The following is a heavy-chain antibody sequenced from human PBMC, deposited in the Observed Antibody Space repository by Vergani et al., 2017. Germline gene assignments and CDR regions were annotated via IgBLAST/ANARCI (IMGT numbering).Heavy chain of an antibody. Sequence: QVQLVQSGAEVKKPGASVKVSCKASGYTFTSYYMHWVRQAPGQGLEWMGIINPSGGSTSYAQKFQGRVTMTRDTSTSTVYMELSSLRSEDTDVYYCARAPTESSGSYGPDFDYWGQGTLVTVSS. CDR1: GYTFTSYY. CDR3: ARAPTESSGSYGPDFDY. J-gene: IGHJ4*02. D-gene: IGHD1-26*01. CDR2: INPSGGST. V-gene: IGHV1-46*01.